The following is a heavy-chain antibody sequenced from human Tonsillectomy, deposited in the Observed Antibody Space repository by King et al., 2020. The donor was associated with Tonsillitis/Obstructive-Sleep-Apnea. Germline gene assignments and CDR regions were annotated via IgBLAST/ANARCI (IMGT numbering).Heavy chain of an antibody. CDR3: GRENYYGSGIDY. V-gene: IGHV3-7*03. J-gene: IGHJ4*02. Sequence: QLVQSGGGLVQPGGSLRLSCAVSGFTFSGHWMSWVRQAPGKGLEWVANIKPDGSEKKYVDSVKGRFTISRDNAKNSLYLQMNSLTAEDTAFYFCGRENYYGSGIDYWGQGTLVTVSS. CDR1: GFTFSGHW. D-gene: IGHD3-10*01. CDR2: IKPDGSEK.